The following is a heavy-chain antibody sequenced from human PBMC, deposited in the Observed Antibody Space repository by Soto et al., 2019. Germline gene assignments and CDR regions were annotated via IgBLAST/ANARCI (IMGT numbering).Heavy chain of an antibody. J-gene: IGHJ4*02. D-gene: IGHD5-18*01. CDR2: INHSGST. CDR1: GGSFSGYY. CDR3: ARGRYSYGYTRFDY. Sequence: PSETLSLTCAVYGGSFSGYYWSWIRQPPGKGLEWIGEINHSGSTNYNPSLKSRVTISVDTSKNQFSLKLSSVTAADTAVYYCARGRYSYGYTRFDYWGQGTLVTVSS. V-gene: IGHV4-34*01.